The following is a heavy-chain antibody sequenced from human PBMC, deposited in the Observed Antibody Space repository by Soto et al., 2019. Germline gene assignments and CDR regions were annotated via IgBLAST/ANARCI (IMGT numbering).Heavy chain of an antibody. CDR1: GYSFTSYW. D-gene: IGHD3-22*01. J-gene: IGHJ6*04. CDR2: IYPGDSDT. CDR3: GRHGTDSSGYSPMGPYYYGMDV. V-gene: IGHV5-51*01. Sequence: PGESLKISCKGSGYSFTSYWIGWVRQMPGKGLEWMGIIYPGDSDTRYSPSFQGQVTISADKSISTAYLQWSSLKASDTAMYYCGRHGTDSSGYSPMGPYYYGMDVWGKGTTVTVPS.